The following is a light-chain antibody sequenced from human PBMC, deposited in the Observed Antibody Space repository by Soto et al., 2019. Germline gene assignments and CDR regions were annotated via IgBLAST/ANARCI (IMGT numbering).Light chain of an antibody. Sequence: QSVLTQPPSVSEAPGQRVSISCSGGSSNIGAGYDVHWYQQLPETPPKLLIYGNNIRPSGVPDRFSGSKSGTSASLAITGLQAEDEADYYCHSYDRSLSGSVFGGGTKLTVL. V-gene: IGLV1-40*01. J-gene: IGLJ3*02. CDR3: HSYDRSLSGSV. CDR2: GNN. CDR1: SSNIGAGYD.